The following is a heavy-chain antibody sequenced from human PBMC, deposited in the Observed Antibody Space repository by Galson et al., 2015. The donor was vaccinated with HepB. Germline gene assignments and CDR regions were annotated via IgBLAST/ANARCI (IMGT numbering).Heavy chain of an antibody. CDR1: GFTFSSYW. V-gene: IGHV3-7*03. Sequence: SLRLSCAAAGFTFSSYWMSWVRQAPGKGLEWVANIKHDGSEKYYVDSVKGRFTISRDNAKNSLYLQMNSLRAEDTAVYYCAKYSIFGVISPSVLFDYWGQGTLVAVSS. CDR3: AKYSIFGVISPSVLFDY. J-gene: IGHJ4*02. CDR2: IKHDGSEK. D-gene: IGHD3-3*01.